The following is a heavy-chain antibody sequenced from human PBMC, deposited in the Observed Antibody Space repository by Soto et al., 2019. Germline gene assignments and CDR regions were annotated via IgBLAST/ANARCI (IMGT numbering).Heavy chain of an antibody. CDR1: GGSVSSGTYQ. V-gene: IGHV4-61*01. Sequence: QVQLQESGPGLVKPSETLSLTCTVSGGSVSSGTYQWSWIRQSPGKGLEWIGYIYYTGSTNYNPSLKSRVTISVDTSKNQFSLKLTSVTAADTALYFCARLQCYDFWSGSVPMDVWGQGTTVTVSS. J-gene: IGHJ6*02. D-gene: IGHD3-3*01. CDR3: ARLQCYDFWSGSVPMDV. CDR2: IYYTGST.